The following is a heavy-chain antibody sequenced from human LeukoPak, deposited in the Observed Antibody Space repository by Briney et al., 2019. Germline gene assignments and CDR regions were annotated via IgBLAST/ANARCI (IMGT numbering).Heavy chain of an antibody. CDR2: IYSDGST. CDR1: GFTFSSYA. V-gene: IGHV3-53*01. D-gene: IGHD6-19*01. CDR3: ARYPSSGWYYFDY. Sequence: GGSLRLSCAASGFTFSSYAMSWVRQAPGKGLEWVSVIYSDGSTYYADSVKGRFTISRDNSKNTLYLQMNSLRAEDTAVYYCARYPSSGWYYFDYWGQGTLVTVSS. J-gene: IGHJ4*02.